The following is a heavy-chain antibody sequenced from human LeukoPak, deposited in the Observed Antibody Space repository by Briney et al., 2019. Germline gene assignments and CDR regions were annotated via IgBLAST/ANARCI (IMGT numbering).Heavy chain of an antibody. CDR1: GFTFSSYS. Sequence: GGSLRLSCAASGFTFSSYSMNWVRQAPGKGLEWVSSISSSSSYIYYADSVEGRFTISRDNAKNSLYLQMNSLRAEDTAVYFCAREEGYCFDYWGQGVLVTVSS. V-gene: IGHV3-21*04. CDR2: ISSSSSYI. CDR3: AREEGYCFDY. J-gene: IGHJ4*02.